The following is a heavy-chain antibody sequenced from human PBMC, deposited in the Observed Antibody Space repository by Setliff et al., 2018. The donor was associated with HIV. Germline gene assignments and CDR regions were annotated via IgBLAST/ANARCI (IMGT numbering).Heavy chain of an antibody. Sequence: GGSLRLSCAVSGFTFSTYDMSWVRQAPGKGLEWVSTISAGGGSTYYADSVKGRFSISRDNSKNSLYLQMISLRAEDTALYYCARQGNWEFDYWGQGTLVTVSS. CDR3: ARQGNWEFDY. D-gene: IGHD7-27*01. V-gene: IGHV3-23*01. CDR2: ISAGGGST. J-gene: IGHJ4*02. CDR1: GFTFSTYD.